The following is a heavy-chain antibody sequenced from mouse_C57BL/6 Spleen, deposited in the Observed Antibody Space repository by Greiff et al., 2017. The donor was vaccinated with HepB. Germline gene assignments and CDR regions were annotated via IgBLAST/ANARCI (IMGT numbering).Heavy chain of an antibody. V-gene: IGHV5-17*01. J-gene: IGHJ4*01. CDR2: ISSGSSTS. CDR1: GFTFSDYG. Sequence: EVQLQQSGGGLVKPGGSLKLSCAASGFTFSDYGMHWVRQAPEKGLEWVAYISSGSSTSYYADTVKGRFTISRDNAKNTLFLQMTSLRSEDTAMYYCARELYYYAMDYWGQGTSVTVSS. CDR3: ARELYYYAMDY.